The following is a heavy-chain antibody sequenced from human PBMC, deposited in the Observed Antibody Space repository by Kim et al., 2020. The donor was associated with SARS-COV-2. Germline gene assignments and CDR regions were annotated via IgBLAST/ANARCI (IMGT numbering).Heavy chain of an antibody. CDR3: TKRGATTGTKYYYGLDV. D-gene: IGHD6-13*01. V-gene: IGHV3-30*02. Sequence: GGSLRLSCAASGFTFGNYGGHWVRQAPGKGLEWVAFISHDGSQAYYRDSVKGRFMISRDNLKNTMFLEMNSLGAEDTGVYYCTKRGATTGTKYYYGLDV. CDR2: ISHDGSQA. J-gene: IGHJ6*01. CDR1: GFTFGNYG.